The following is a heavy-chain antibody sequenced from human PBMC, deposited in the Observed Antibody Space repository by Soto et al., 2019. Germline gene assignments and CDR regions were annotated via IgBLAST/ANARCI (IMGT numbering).Heavy chain of an antibody. CDR3: VRDRGSPDSFNV. V-gene: IGHV3-74*01. J-gene: IGHJ3*01. CDR1: GFPFTPFW. D-gene: IGHD3-16*01. Sequence: EVQVVESGGGSVQPGESLRLSCAASGFPFTPFWMHWVRQAPGKGLVWLSHINSDGSTKVYADSVKGRFTISRDNAKNTLYLQMNSLKAEDTAVYYCVRDRGSPDSFNVWGRGTMVTVSS. CDR2: INSDGSTK.